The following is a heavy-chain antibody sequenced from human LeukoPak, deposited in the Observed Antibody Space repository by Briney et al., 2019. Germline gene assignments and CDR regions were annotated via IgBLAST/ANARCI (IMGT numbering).Heavy chain of an antibody. V-gene: IGHV3-23*01. CDR3: AKGGGYCSSTSCPYYYYYYMDV. Sequence: GGSLRLSCAASRFTFSSYAMSWVRQAPGKGLEWVSAISGSGGSTYYADSVKGRFTISRDNSKNTLYLQMNSLRAEDTAVYYCAKGGGYCSSTSCPYYYYYYMDVWGKGTTVTVSS. CDR1: RFTFSSYA. CDR2: ISGSGGST. D-gene: IGHD2-2*01. J-gene: IGHJ6*03.